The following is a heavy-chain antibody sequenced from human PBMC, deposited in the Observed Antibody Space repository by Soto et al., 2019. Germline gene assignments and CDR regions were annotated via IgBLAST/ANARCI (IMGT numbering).Heavy chain of an antibody. J-gene: IGHJ4*02. CDR1: GGTFNSDT. V-gene: IGHV1-69*02. CDR2: IIPVFGIP. CDR3: HYTVGRGDVES. Sequence: QVQLVQSGAEVKSPGSSVKVSCKASGGTFNSDTFSWGRQAPGQGLEWMGRIIPVFGIPNYAQKFQGRVTVTAEKFTSTGYMELSSLTSEDTALYYCHYTVGRGDVESWGQGTLVTVSS. D-gene: IGHD3-10*01.